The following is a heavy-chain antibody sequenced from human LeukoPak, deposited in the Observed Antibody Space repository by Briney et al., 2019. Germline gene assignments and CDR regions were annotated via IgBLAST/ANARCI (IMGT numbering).Heavy chain of an antibody. CDR2: IYYGSVFYSVST. V-gene: IGHV4-39*07. CDR1: DGSISSSSYY. CDR3: ARLGYCSGGSCYYYYYMDV. Sequence: PSETPSLTCTVSDGSISSSSYYWGWIRQPPGKGLEWIGSIYYGSVFYSVSTYYNPSLKSRVTMSGDTSKNQFSLKLSSVTAADTAAYYCARLGYCSGGSCYYYYYMDVWGKGTTVTVSS. J-gene: IGHJ6*03. D-gene: IGHD2-15*01.